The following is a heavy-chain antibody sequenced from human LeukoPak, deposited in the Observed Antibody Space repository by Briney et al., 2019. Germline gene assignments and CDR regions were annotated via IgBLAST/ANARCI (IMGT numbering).Heavy chain of an antibody. CDR3: ATMLQLERRDIDY. V-gene: IGHV3-21*01. CDR2: ITSSSRYI. J-gene: IGHJ4*02. D-gene: IGHD1-1*01. CDR1: GFTFSTYW. Sequence: GGSLRLSCAASGFTFSTYWMHWVRQAPGKGLEWVSSITSSSRYIYYADSVKGRFTISRDNSKNTLYLQMNSLRAEDTAVYYCATMLQLERRDIDYWGQGTLVTVSS.